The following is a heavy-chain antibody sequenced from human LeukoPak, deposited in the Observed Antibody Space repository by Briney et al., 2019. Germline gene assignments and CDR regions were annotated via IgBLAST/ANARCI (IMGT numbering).Heavy chain of an antibody. V-gene: IGHV3-49*03. D-gene: IGHD5-12*01. CDR1: GFTFGDYA. CDR3: TTEIPTDDHQEEWLRYYYMDV. CDR2: IRSKAFGGTT. J-gene: IGHJ6*03. Sequence: GGSLRLSCTASGFTFGDYAMSWFRKAPGKGLKWVGFIRSKAFGGTTEYAASVKGRFTISRDDSKNTLYLQMNSLKTEDTAVYYCTTEIPTDDHQEEWLRYYYMDVWGKGTTVTVSS.